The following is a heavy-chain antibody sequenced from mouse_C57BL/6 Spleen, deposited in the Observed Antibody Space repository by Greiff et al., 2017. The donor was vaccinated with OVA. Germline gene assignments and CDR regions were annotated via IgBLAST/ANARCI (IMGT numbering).Heavy chain of an antibody. CDR2: INPSTGGT. Sequence: VQLQQSGPELVKPGASVKISCKASGYSFTGYYMNWVKQSPEKSLEWIGEINPSTGGTTYNQKFKAKATLTVDKSSSTAYMQLKSLTSEDSAVYYCARLDYYGSSYRDYWGQGTTRTVSS. CDR3: ARLDYYGSSYRDY. CDR1: GYSFTGYY. V-gene: IGHV1-42*01. D-gene: IGHD1-1*01. J-gene: IGHJ2*01.